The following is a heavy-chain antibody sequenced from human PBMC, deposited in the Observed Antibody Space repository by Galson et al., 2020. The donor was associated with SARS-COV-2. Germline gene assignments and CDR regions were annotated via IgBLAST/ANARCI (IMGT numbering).Heavy chain of an antibody. J-gene: IGHJ3*02. V-gene: IGHV1-46*01. D-gene: IGHD2-15*01. Sequence: ASVKVSCKASGYILTIYFMHWVRQAPGQGLEWMGIINPSGGSTNYAQKFQGRVTMTRDTSTSTVYMELSSLTSEDTAIYYCARADSNGHCTGGSCSLFDIWGQGTMVTVSS. CDR3: ARADSNGHCTGGSCSLFDI. CDR1: GYILTIYF. CDR2: INPSGGST.